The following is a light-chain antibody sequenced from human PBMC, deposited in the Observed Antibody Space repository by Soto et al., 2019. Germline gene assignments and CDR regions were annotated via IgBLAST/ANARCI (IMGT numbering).Light chain of an antibody. Sequence: QSALTQPASVSGSPGQSITISCTGTSSDVGGYNYVSWYQQHPGKAPKLMIYNVSNWPSGVSNRFSGSKSGNTASLTISELQAEDEGHYYCSSFTSTNTVLFGGGTKLTVL. V-gene: IGLV2-14*01. CDR1: SSDVGGYNY. J-gene: IGLJ2*01. CDR2: NVS. CDR3: SSFTSTNTVL.